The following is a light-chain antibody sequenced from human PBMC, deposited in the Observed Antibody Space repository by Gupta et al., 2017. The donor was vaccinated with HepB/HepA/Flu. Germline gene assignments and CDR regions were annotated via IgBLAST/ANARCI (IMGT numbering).Light chain of an antibody. CDR3: QQYYSTPIT. CDR1: QSVLYSSNNKNY. V-gene: IGKV4-1*01. J-gene: IGKJ5*01. CDR2: WAS. Sequence: DIVMTQSPASLAVSLGERATINCKSSQSVLYSSNNKNYLAWYQQKPGQPPKLLIYWASTRESGVRDRFSGSGSGTDFTLTISSLQAEDVAVYYCQQYYSTPITFGQGRRLEIK.